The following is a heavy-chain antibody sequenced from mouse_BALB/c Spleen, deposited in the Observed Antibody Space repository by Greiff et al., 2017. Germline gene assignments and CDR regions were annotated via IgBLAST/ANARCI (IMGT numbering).Heavy chain of an antibody. CDR1: GFTFSSYT. D-gene: IGHD4-1*01. CDR2: ISNGGGST. Sequence: EVKVVESGGGLVQPGGSLKLSCAASGFTFSSYTMSWVRQTPEKRLEWVAYISNGGGSTYYPDTVKGRFTISRDNAKNTLYLQMSSLKSEDTAMYYCARLTGYYFDYWGQGTTLTVSS. V-gene: IGHV5-12-2*01. J-gene: IGHJ2*01. CDR3: ARLTGYYFDY.